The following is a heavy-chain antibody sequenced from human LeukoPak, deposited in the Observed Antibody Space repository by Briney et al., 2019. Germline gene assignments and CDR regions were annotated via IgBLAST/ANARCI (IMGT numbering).Heavy chain of an antibody. J-gene: IGHJ4*02. V-gene: IGHV4-59*11. Sequence: PAETLSLTCSVSGGSINSHYWSWIRQSPGKGLEWVGYVFNGGSTTYKHSLKSRVTMSLDTSRDQFSLRLSSVTAADTAIYYCASRPAGSTWYGVFDYWSQGTLVTVSS. D-gene: IGHD6-13*01. CDR2: VFNGGST. CDR3: ASRPAGSTWYGVFDY. CDR1: GGSINSHY.